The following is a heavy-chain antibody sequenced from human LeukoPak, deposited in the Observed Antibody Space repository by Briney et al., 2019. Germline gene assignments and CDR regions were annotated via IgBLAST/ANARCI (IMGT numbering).Heavy chain of an antibody. Sequence: SETLSLTCTVSGGSISSSSYYWGWIRQPPGKGLEWIGSIYYSGSTYYNPSLKSRVTISVDTSKNQFSLKLSSVTAADTAVYYCARALEYYHDSSCYYPKASWGYWGQGTLVTVSS. CDR1: GGSISSSSYY. J-gene: IGHJ4*02. CDR2: IYYSGST. D-gene: IGHD3-22*01. V-gene: IGHV4-39*07. CDR3: ARALEYYHDSSCYYPKASWGY.